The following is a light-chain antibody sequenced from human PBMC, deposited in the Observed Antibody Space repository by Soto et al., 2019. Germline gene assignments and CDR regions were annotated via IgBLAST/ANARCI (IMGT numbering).Light chain of an antibody. CDR1: SSNIGSYF. CDR2: GSY. V-gene: IGLV1-47*01. CDR3: ASWDDSLSGVV. J-gene: IGLJ2*01. Sequence: QSVLTQPPSASGTPGQTVTISCSGGSSNIGSYFVYLYRHLPGAAPKLLIYGSYQRPSGVPDRFSGSKSGTSASLAISGLRSEDEADYYCASWDDSLSGVVFGGGTKLTVL.